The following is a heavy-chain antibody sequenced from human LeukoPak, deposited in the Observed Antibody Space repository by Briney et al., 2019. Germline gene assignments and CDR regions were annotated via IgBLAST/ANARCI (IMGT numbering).Heavy chain of an antibody. J-gene: IGHJ6*03. CDR1: GFTFSDYY. CDR3: ARDPYYYDSSGYTYQGYMDV. V-gene: IGHV3-11*01. D-gene: IGHD3-22*01. CDR2: ISSSGSTI. Sequence: PGGSLRLSCAASGFTFSDYYMSWIRQAPGKGLEWVSYISSSGSTIYYADSVKGRFTISRDNAKNSLYLQMNSLRAEDTAVYYCARDPYYYDSSGYTYQGYMDVWGKGTTVTISS.